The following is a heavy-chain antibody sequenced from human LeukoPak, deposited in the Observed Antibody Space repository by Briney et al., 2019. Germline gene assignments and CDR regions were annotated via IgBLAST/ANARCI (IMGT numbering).Heavy chain of an antibody. J-gene: IGHJ4*02. V-gene: IGHV3-23*01. CDR1: GFTFSSYA. Sequence: PGGSLRLSCAASGFTFSSYAMSWVRQAPGKGLEWVSAISGSGGSTYYADSVKGRFTISRDNSKNTLYLQMNSLRAEDTAVYYCAKEDENYYDSSGYYFFDYWGQGTLVTVSS. CDR3: AKEDENYYDSSGYYFFDY. D-gene: IGHD3-22*01. CDR2: ISGSGGST.